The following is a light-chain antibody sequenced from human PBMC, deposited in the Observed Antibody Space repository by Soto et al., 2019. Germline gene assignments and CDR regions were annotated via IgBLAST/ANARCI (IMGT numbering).Light chain of an antibody. J-gene: IGLJ2*01. V-gene: IGLV2-14*01. Sequence: QSALTQPASVSGSPGQSITISCTGTSRDVGGYNYVSWYQQHPGKAPKLMIYDVSNRASGVSNRFSGSKSGNTASLSISGLQAEDEADYYCSSYTSSSIVVFGGGTKLTVL. CDR3: SSYTSSSIVV. CDR2: DVS. CDR1: SRDVGGYNY.